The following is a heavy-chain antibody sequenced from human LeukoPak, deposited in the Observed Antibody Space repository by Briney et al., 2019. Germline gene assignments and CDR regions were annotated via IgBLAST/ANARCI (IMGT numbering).Heavy chain of an antibody. J-gene: IGHJ4*02. CDR1: GFTFSDYG. D-gene: IGHD3-22*01. CDR3: AKGAYYFDSSGQYYFDD. Sequence: GRSLRLSCAASGFTFSDYGMHWVRQAPGKGLEWVAVISYDGSTKYYADSVKGQFTISRDNSKNTLYLQMNSLRAEDTAVFYCAKGAYYFDSSGQYYFDDWGQGILVTVSS. V-gene: IGHV3-30*18. CDR2: ISYDGSTK.